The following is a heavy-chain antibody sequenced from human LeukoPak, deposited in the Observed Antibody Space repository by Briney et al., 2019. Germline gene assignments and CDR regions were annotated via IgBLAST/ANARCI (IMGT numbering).Heavy chain of an antibody. CDR1: GGSISSYY. CDR2: IYYSGST. J-gene: IGHJ4*02. V-gene: IGHV4-59*01. D-gene: IGHD3-10*01. Sequence: SETLSLTCTVSGGSISSYYWSWIRQPPGKGLEWIGYIYYSGSTNYNPSLKSRVTISVDTSKNQFSLKLSSVTAADTAVYYCARVGFGGLLFAQCEYYLNYWGQGTLVTVPS. CDR3: ARVGFGGLLFAQCEYYLNY.